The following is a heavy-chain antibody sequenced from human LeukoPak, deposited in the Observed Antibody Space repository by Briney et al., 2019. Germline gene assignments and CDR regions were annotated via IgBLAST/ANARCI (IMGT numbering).Heavy chain of an antibody. J-gene: IGHJ6*02. Sequence: PGGSLRLSCAASGFTFSSYAMHWVRQAPGKGLEWVAVISYDGSNKYYADSVKGRFTISRDNSKNTLYLQMNSLRAEDTAVYYCAREGGQWLVETYYYYGMDVWGQGTTVTVSS. D-gene: IGHD6-19*01. V-gene: IGHV3-30-3*01. CDR3: AREGGQWLVETYYYYGMDV. CDR1: GFTFSSYA. CDR2: ISYDGSNK.